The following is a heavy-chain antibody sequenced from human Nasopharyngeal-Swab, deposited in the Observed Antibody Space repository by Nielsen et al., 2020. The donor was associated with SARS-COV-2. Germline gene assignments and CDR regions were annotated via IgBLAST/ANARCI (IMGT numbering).Heavy chain of an antibody. V-gene: IGHV3-7*01. CDR2: IKQDGSEK. J-gene: IGHJ6*03. CDR3: ARALYCSSTSCYTPYYYYYYMDV. D-gene: IGHD2-2*02. CDR1: GFTFSSYW. Sequence: GGSLRLSCAASGFTFSSYWMSWVRQAPGKGLEWVANIKQDGSEKYYVDSVKGRFTISRDNAKNSLYLQMNSLRAEDTAVYYCARALYCSSTSCYTPYYYYYYMDVWGKGTTVTVSS.